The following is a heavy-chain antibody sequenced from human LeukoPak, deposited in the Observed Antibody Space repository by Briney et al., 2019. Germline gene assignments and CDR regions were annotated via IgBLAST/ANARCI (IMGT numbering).Heavy chain of an antibody. D-gene: IGHD2-15*01. CDR3: ARVVVAAIGSPDY. CDR2: IYYSGST. V-gene: IGHV4-39*07. Sequence: PSETLSLTCTVFGGSISSSSYYWGWIRQPPGKGLEWIGSIYYSGSTYYNPSLKSRVTISVDTSKNQFSLKLSSVTAADTAVYYCARVVVAAIGSPDYWGQGTLVTVSS. CDR1: GGSISSSSYY. J-gene: IGHJ4*02.